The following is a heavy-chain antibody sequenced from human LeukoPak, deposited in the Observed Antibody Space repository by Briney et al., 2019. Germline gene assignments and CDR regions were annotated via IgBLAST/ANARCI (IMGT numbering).Heavy chain of an antibody. CDR3: ARNNGMDV. J-gene: IGHJ6*02. Sequence: GGSLRLSCAASGFALSSHWMTWVRQVPGRGPEWVANVNRDGSETYYLDSVKGRFTISKHNAKNSLYLQMNSLRAEDTALYHCARNNGMDVWGQGTTVIVS. CDR1: GFALSSHW. V-gene: IGHV3-7*03. CDR2: VNRDGSET.